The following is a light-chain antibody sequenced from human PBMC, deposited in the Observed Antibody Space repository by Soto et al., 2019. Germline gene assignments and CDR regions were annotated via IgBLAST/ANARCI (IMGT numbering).Light chain of an antibody. Sequence: HSVLTQPPSVSGAPGQRVTITCTGSSSNIGSTYDVHWYQQLPGKAPNLLIFANNNRPSGVPDRFSGSKSGTSASLAITGLQAEDEAHYYCQSYDSSLNARVFGGGTKLTVL. CDR1: SSNIGSTYD. CDR3: QSYDSSLNARV. CDR2: ANN. J-gene: IGLJ3*02. V-gene: IGLV1-40*01.